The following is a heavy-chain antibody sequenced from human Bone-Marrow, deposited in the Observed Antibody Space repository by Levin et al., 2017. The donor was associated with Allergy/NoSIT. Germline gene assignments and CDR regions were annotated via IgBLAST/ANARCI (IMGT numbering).Heavy chain of an antibody. J-gene: IGHJ6*03. Sequence: SETLSLTCAVYGGSFSGYYWSWIRQPPGKGLEWIGEINHSGSTNYNPSPKSRVTISVDTSKNQFSLKLSSVTAADTAVYYCARQDGAVTPNVSYYYMDVWGKGTTVTVSS. V-gene: IGHV4-34*01. D-gene: IGHD4-11*01. CDR2: INHSGST. CDR3: ARQDGAVTPNVSYYYMDV. CDR1: GGSFSGYY.